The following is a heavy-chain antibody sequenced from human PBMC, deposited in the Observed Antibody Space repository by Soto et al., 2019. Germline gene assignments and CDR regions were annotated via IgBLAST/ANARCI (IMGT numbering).Heavy chain of an antibody. V-gene: IGHV3-13*01. Sequence: PGGSLRLSCAASGFTFSDYDMHWVRQATGKGLEWVSVVGTAGDTYYPGTVKGRFTISRENAKNSLYLQMNSLRVEDTAVYYCARSSGPLYGSGSYFFDLWGQGIPVTVSS. D-gene: IGHD3-10*01. J-gene: IGHJ4*02. CDR2: VGTAGDT. CDR1: GFTFSDYD. CDR3: ARSSGPLYGSGSYFFDL.